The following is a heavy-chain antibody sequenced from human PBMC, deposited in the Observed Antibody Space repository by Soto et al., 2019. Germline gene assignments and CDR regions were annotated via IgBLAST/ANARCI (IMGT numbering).Heavy chain of an antibody. J-gene: IGHJ6*03. D-gene: IGHD5-12*01. CDR2: FNPNSGGT. V-gene: IGHV1-2*04. CDR1: GYTFTGYY. Sequence: QVQLVQSGAEVKKPGASVKVSCKASGYTFTGYYMHWVRQAPGQGLEWMGWFNPNSGGTNYAQKFQGWVTMTRDTSISTAYMELSRLRADDTAVYYCARDLRFRGDYYYYSYRDVWGKGTTVTVSS. CDR3: ARDLRFRGDYYYYSYRDV.